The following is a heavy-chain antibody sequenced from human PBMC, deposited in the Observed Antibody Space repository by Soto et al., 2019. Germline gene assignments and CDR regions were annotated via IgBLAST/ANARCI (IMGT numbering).Heavy chain of an antibody. J-gene: IGHJ4*02. V-gene: IGHV3-66*01. CDR3: AREERGAGTFDY. CDR1: GLTVSSSY. D-gene: IGHD1-1*01. CDR2: IYSDGST. Sequence: EVQLVESGRGLVQPGGSLRLSCEASGLTVSSSYISWVRQAPGKGLEWVSVIYSDGSTYYGGSVNGRFTISRDNSQNTVHLQMNSLGVDDTAVSYCAREERGAGTFDYWGQGTLVTVSS.